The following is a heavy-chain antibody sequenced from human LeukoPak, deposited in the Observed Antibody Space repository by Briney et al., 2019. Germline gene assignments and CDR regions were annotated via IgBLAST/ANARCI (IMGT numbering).Heavy chain of an antibody. Sequence: PSETLSLTCAVYGGSFSGYYWSWIRQPPGKGLEWIGEINHSGSTNYNPSLKSRVTISVDTSKNQFSLKLSSVTAADTAVYYCARPHTMVRGVVSPFDIWGQGTMVTVSS. CDR3: ARPHTMVRGVVSPFDI. V-gene: IGHV4-34*01. CDR2: INHSGST. CDR1: GGSFSGYY. J-gene: IGHJ3*02. D-gene: IGHD3-10*01.